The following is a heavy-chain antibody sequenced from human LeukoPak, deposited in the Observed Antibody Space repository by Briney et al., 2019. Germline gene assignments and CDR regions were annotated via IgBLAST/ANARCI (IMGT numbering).Heavy chain of an antibody. CDR3: ARDDGGNLDY. CDR2: INKDGSTK. D-gene: IGHD4-23*01. CDR1: GFTFNNYW. J-gene: IGHJ4*02. V-gene: IGHV3-7*01. Sequence: PGGSLRLSCVASGFTFNNYWMAWVRQAPWKGLEWVANINKDGSTKQYVGSVKGRFTISRDNAKKSLLLQMTSLRAEDSALYYCARDDGGNLDYWGQGTLVTVSS.